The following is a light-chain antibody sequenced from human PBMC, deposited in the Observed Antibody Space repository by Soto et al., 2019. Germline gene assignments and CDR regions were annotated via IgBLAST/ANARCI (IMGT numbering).Light chain of an antibody. J-gene: IGKJ1*01. Sequence: DIQMTQSPSSLSASVGDRVTITCRASQGISNYLAWYQQKPGKVPKRLIYAASTLQSGVPSRFSGSGSGTDLTFNISCLQPVDVSTYYCEKYNSAPWTFGQGTKVEIK. V-gene: IGKV1-27*01. CDR1: QGISNY. CDR2: AAS. CDR3: EKYNSAPWT.